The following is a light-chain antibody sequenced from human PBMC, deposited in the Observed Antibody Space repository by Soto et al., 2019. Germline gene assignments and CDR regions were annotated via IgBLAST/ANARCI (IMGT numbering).Light chain of an antibody. Sequence: ETVLTQSPGTLSLSPGERATLSCRASQSVSSNYLAWYQQNPGQAPRLPIYGASSRATGIPDRFSGSGSGTDFTLTISRLEPEDFAVYYCQQYGSSPRTFGQGTKV. CDR2: GAS. CDR3: QQYGSSPRT. J-gene: IGKJ1*01. V-gene: IGKV3-20*01. CDR1: QSVSSNY.